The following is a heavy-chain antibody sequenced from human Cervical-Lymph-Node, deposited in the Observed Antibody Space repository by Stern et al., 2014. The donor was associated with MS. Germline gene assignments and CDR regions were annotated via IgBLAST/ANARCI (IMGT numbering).Heavy chain of an antibody. CDR2: FSTAGSS. CDR3: ARQTAVTSLDG. V-gene: IGHV4-61*02. Sequence: QVQLQESGPGLVKPAQTLSLTCTVSGGSISSGDYYWSWIRQPAGKGLEWIGVFSTAGSSNYTPSLKSRVTMSLATSKNQSSRKLSSVTAADTAVYYCARQTAVTSLDGWGQGTLFTVSS. CDR1: GGSISSGDYY. J-gene: IGHJ4*02. D-gene: IGHD2-2*01.